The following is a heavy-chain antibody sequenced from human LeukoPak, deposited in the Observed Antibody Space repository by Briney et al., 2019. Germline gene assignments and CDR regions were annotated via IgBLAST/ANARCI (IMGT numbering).Heavy chain of an antibody. CDR2: IYYSGST. J-gene: IGHJ4*02. CDR1: GGSISSHY. V-gene: IGHV4-59*11. CDR3: AREGRFLEWLRFDY. D-gene: IGHD3-3*01. Sequence: PSETLSLTCTVSGGSISSHYWSWIRQPPGKGLEWIGYIYYSGSTNYNPSLKSRVTISVDTSKNQFSLKLSSVTAADTAVYYCAREGRFLEWLRFDYWGQGTLVTVSS.